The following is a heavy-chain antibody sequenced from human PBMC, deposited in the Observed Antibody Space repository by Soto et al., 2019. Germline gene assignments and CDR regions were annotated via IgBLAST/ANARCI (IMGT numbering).Heavy chain of an antibody. Sequence: GGSLRLSCAASGFTFSSYWMSWVRQAPGKGLEWVANIKQDGSEKYYVDSVKGRFTISRDNAKNSLYLQMNSLRAEDTAVYYCARDVAAARRRPGYFDYWGQGTLVTVSS. CDR1: GFTFSSYW. D-gene: IGHD6-13*01. J-gene: IGHJ4*02. CDR3: ARDVAAARRRPGYFDY. CDR2: IKQDGSEK. V-gene: IGHV3-7*01.